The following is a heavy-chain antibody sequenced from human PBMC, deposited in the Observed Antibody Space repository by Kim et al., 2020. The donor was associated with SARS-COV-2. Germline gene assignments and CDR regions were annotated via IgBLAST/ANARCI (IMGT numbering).Heavy chain of an antibody. Sequence: SVKVSCKASGGTFSSYAISWVRQAPGQGLEWMGGIIPIFGTANYAQKFQGRVTITADESTSTAYMELSSLRSEDTAVYYCARSGYIAARPGGYYYGMDVWGQGTTVTVSS. CDR3: ARSGYIAARPGGYYYGMDV. J-gene: IGHJ6*02. V-gene: IGHV1-69*13. CDR2: IIPIFGTA. D-gene: IGHD6-6*01. CDR1: GGTFSSYA.